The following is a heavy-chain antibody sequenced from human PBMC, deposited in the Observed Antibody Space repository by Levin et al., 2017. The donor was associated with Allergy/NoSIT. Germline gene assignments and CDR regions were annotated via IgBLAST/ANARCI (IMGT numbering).Heavy chain of an antibody. J-gene: IGHJ4*02. V-gene: IGHV4-4*02. CDR2: IYHSGST. CDR1: GGSISSSNW. D-gene: IGHD2-2*03. Sequence: SETLSLTCAVSGGSISSSNWWSWVRQPPGKGLEWIGEIYHSGSTNYNPSLKSRVTISVDKSKNQFSLKLSSVTAADTAVYYCARYPGYCSSTSCYLDYWGQGTLVTVSS. CDR3: ARYPGYCSSTSCYLDY.